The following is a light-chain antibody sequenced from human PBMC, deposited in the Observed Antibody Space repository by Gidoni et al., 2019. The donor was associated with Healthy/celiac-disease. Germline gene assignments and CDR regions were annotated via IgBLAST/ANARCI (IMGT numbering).Light chain of an antibody. CDR2: AAS. Sequence: IQSPSSPSSLSASVGDRVTITCRASQGISSYLAWYQQKPGKAPKLLIYAASTSQSGVPSRFSGSGSGTDFTLTISILQPEDFATYYCQQLNSYLFTFGGXTKVEIK. V-gene: IGKV1-9*01. CDR3: QQLNSYLFT. J-gene: IGKJ4*01. CDR1: QGISSY.